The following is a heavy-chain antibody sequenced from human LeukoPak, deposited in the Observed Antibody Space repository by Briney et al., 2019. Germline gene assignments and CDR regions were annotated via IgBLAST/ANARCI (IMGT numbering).Heavy chain of an antibody. D-gene: IGHD6-13*01. CDR1: GFTFSNAW. V-gene: IGHV3-15*01. J-gene: IGHJ4*02. CDR2: IKSKTDGGTT. CDR3: TTATSGKYSSSWYGDY. Sequence: PGGSLRLSCAASGFTFSNAWMTWVRQAPGKGLEWVGRIKSKTDGGTTDYVAPVKGRFTISRDDSINTLYLQMNSLKTEDTALYYCTTATSGKYSSSWYGDYWGQGTLVTVSS.